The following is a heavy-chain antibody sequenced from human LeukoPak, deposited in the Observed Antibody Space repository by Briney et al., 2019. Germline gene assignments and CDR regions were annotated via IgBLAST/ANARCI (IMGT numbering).Heavy chain of an antibody. J-gene: IGHJ4*02. CDR1: GGSIRSSYYY. D-gene: IGHD3-16*02. CDR2: IYDSGST. V-gene: IGHV4-39*07. CDR3: ARGRGYDYVWGSYRSLKPFDY. Sequence: SETLSLTCTVSGGSIRSSYYYWGWIRQPPGKGLEWIGSIYDSGSTYYNPSLKSRVTISVDKSKNQFSLKLSSVTAADTAVYYCARGRGYDYVWGSYRSLKPFDYWGQGTLVTVSS.